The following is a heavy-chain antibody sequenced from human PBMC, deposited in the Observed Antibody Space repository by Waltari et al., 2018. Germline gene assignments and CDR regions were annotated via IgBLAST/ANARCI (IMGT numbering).Heavy chain of an antibody. CDR1: GFTFSSYG. J-gene: IGHJ4*02. V-gene: IGHV3-33*01. D-gene: IGHD3-22*01. Sequence: QVQLVESGGGVVQPGRSLRLSCAASGFTFSSYGMHWVRQAPGKGVGGWGVCRMDGSNKYYADSGKGRFTISRDNSKNTLYLQMNSLRAEDTAVYYCARAYYDSSGFDYWGQGTLVTVSS. CDR2: CRMDGSNK. CDR3: ARAYYDSSGFDY.